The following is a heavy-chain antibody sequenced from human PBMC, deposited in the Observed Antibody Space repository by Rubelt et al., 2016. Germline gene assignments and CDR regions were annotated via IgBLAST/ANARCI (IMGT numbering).Heavy chain of an antibody. V-gene: IGHV4-31*03. J-gene: IGHJ4*02. CDR3: ARYRIAVAGFDY. Sequence: QVQLQESGPGLVKPSETLSLTCTVSGGSISSGGYYWSWIRQHPGKGLEWIGYIYHSGSTYYNPSLKSRVTISVDTSKNQFSLKLRSVTAADTAVYYCARYRIAVAGFDYWGQGTLVTVSS. CDR1: GGSISSGGYY. D-gene: IGHD6-19*01. CDR2: IYHSGST.